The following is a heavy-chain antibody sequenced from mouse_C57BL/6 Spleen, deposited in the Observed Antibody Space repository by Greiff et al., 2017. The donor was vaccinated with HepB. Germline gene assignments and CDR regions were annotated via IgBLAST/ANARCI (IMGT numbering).Heavy chain of an antibody. CDR3: ASYYGSSYDYAMDY. D-gene: IGHD1-1*01. CDR2: IYPGDGDT. V-gene: IGHV1-80*01. CDR1: GYAFSSYW. J-gene: IGHJ4*01. Sequence: QVQLKESGAELVKPGASVKISCKASGYAFSSYWMNWVKQRPGKGLEWIGQIYPGDGDTNYNGKFKGKATLTADKSSSTAYMQLSSLTSEDSAVYFCASYYGSSYDYAMDYWGQGTSVTVSS.